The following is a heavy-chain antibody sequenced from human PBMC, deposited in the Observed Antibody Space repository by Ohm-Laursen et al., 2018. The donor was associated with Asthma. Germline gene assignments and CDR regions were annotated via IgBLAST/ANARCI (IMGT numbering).Heavy chain of an antibody. CDR3: ARTPYGDYEYYFDY. CDR1: GFSLSTSGMC. J-gene: IGHJ4*02. Sequence: PTQTLTLTRTFSGFSLSTSGMCVSWIRQPPGKALEWLALIDWDDDKYYSTSLKTRLTISKDTSKNQVVLTMTNMDPVDTATYYCARTPYGDYEYYFDYWGQGTLVTVSS. V-gene: IGHV2-70*01. CDR2: IDWDDDK. D-gene: IGHD4-17*01.